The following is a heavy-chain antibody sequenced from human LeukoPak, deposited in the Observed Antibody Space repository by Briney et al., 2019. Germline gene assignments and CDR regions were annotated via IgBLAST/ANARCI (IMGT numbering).Heavy chain of an antibody. CDR3: VRHPTSFDWFRD. V-gene: IGHV1-69*02. J-gene: IGHJ4*02. Sequence: SVEVSCKASGATFNTDSINWVRQAPGQGLQWMGRIIPILATTYAPLFEDRLTITADKTTSTAYMELKSLTSDDTATYFCVRHPTSFDWFRDWGQGTLVTVSS. CDR1: GATFNTDS. CDR2: IIPILAT. D-gene: IGHD3-9*01.